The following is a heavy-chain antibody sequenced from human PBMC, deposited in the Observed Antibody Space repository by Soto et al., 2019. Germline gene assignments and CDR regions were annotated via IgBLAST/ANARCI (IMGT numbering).Heavy chain of an antibody. V-gene: IGHV1-3*01. CDR1: GYTFTSYA. CDR2: INAGNGNT. Sequence: ASVKVSCKASGYTFTSYAMHWVRQAPGQRLEWMGWINAGNGNTKYSQKFQGRVTITRDTSASTTYMELSSLRSEDTAVYYCARVGTVTHRKGFDYWGQGTLVTVSS. D-gene: IGHD4-17*01. J-gene: IGHJ4*02. CDR3: ARVGTVTHRKGFDY.